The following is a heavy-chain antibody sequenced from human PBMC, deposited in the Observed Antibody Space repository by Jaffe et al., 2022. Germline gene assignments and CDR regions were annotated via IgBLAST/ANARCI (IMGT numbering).Heavy chain of an antibody. Sequence: QVQLQESGPGLVKPSETLSLTCAVSGYSISSGYYWGWIRQPPGKGLEWIGSIYHSGSTYYNPSLKSRVTISVDTSKNQFSLKLSSVTAADTAVYYCARVGYYDSSGYYLFDYWGQGTLVTVSS. J-gene: IGHJ4*02. CDR2: IYHSGST. CDR1: GYSISSGYY. D-gene: IGHD3-22*01. CDR3: ARVGYYDSSGYYLFDY. V-gene: IGHV4-38-2*01.